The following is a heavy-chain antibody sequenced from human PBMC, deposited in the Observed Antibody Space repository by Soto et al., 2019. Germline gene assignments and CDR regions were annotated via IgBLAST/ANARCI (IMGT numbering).Heavy chain of an antibody. CDR1: GGTLSNYA. J-gene: IGHJ4*02. Sequence: QVQLVQSGAEVKKPGSSVKVSCKASGGTLSNYAISWMRQAPGQGLEWMGGIIPLLGTANYAQNFQGRATITADKSTTTAYMELSSLRSEDTAVYYCATEGYSGSYYAYWGQGTLVTVSP. V-gene: IGHV1-69*06. CDR2: IIPLLGTA. D-gene: IGHD1-26*01. CDR3: ATEGYSGSYYAY.